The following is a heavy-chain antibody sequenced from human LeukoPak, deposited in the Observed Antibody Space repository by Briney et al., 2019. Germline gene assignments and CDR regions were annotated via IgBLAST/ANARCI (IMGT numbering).Heavy chain of an antibody. V-gene: IGHV3-30*02. CDR2: IRYDGSNK. D-gene: IGHD3-22*01. CDR3: AKRVHYDSSAAYFDY. J-gene: IGHJ4*02. CDR1: GFTFSSYG. Sequence: GGSLRLSCAASGFTFSSYGMHWVRQAPGKGLEWVAFIRYDGSNKYYADSVKGRFTISRDNSKNTLYLQMNSLRAEDTAVYYCAKRVHYDSSAAYFDYWGQGTLVTVSS.